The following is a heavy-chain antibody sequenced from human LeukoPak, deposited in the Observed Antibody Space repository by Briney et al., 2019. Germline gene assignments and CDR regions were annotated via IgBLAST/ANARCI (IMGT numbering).Heavy chain of an antibody. Sequence: GGSLRLSCVGSGFIFRNFAMSWVRQAPGKGLEWVSSVTGNGGSTYYADSVKGRFTISRDNSKNSLYFQMNSLRAEDTAVYYCAKEEWLSRNFYGMDAWGQGTTVTVAS. V-gene: IGHV3-23*01. CDR1: GFIFRNFA. J-gene: IGHJ6*02. D-gene: IGHD3-3*01. CDR2: VTGNGGST. CDR3: AKEEWLSRNFYGMDA.